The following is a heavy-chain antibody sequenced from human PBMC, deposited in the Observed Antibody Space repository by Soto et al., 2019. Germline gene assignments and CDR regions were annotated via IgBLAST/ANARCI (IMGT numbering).Heavy chain of an antibody. CDR3: ARGRDGDY. V-gene: IGHV1-18*01. Sequence: QVHLVQSGAEVKKPGASVKVSCKGSGYAFTTYGITWVRQAPGQGLEWMGWISAHNGITNHAQKLQGRVTVTRDTSTSTAYVELRSLRSDDKAVYYCARGRDGDYWGQGALVTVSS. CDR1: GYAFTTYG. CDR2: ISAHNGIT. J-gene: IGHJ4*02. D-gene: IGHD6-6*01.